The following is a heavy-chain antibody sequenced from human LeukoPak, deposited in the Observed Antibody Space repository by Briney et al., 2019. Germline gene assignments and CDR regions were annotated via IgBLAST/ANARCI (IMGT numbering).Heavy chain of an antibody. D-gene: IGHD3-10*01. Sequence: GGSLRLSCAASGFSFDDYAMHWVRQAPGKGLEWVSLITWDGGNTYYADSVKGRFTISRDNSKNSLYLQMNSLRAEDTAVYYCARDLGLLWFGESNYYMDVWGKGTTVTISS. J-gene: IGHJ6*03. CDR2: ITWDGGNT. V-gene: IGHV3-43D*03. CDR3: ARDLGLLWFGESNYYMDV. CDR1: GFSFDDYA.